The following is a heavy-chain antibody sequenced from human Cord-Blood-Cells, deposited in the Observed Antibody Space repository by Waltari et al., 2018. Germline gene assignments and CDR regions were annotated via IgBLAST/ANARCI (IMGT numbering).Heavy chain of an antibody. CDR1: GGSFSGYY. D-gene: IGHD3-3*01. V-gene: IGHV4-34*01. J-gene: IGHJ4*02. Sequence: QVQLQQWGAGLLKPSETLSLTCAVYGGSFSGYYWSWIRQPPGKGLAWIGEINHSGSTNYNPSLKSRVTISVDTSKNQFSLKLSSVTAADTAVYYCAGGILEWLTIDYWGQGTLVTVSS. CDR3: AGGILEWLTIDY. CDR2: INHSGST.